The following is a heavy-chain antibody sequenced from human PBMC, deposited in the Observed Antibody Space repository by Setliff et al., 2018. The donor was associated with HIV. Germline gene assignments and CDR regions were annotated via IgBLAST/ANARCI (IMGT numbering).Heavy chain of an antibody. Sequence: GESLKISCAASGFTFSNYAMGWVRQGPGKGLEWVSTIGAAAYPTHHAESVKGRFTISKDNSQNALYLQMNSLTDEDTAKYYCAKVFVFGVDAFDIWGQGTMVTVSS. CDR2: IGAAAYPT. V-gene: IGHV3-23*01. J-gene: IGHJ3*02. D-gene: IGHD3-10*02. CDR1: GFTFSNYA. CDR3: AKVFVFGVDAFDI.